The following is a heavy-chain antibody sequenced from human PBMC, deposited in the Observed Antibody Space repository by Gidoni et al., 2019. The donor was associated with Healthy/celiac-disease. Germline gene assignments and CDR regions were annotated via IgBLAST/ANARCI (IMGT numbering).Heavy chain of an antibody. CDR3: ARAMNYYGSGSSPPYYFDY. D-gene: IGHD3-10*01. CDR1: GSTFSSYA. Sequence: QVQLVESGGGVVQPGRSLRLSCAASGSTFSSYAMHWVRQAPGKGLEWVAVISYDGSNKYYADSVKGRFTISRDNSKNTLYLQMNSLRAEDTAVYYCARAMNYYGSGSSPPYYFDYWGQGTLVTVSS. CDR2: ISYDGSNK. V-gene: IGHV3-30-3*01. J-gene: IGHJ4*02.